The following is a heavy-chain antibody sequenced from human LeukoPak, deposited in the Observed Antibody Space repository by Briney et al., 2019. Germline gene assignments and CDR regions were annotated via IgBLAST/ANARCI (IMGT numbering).Heavy chain of an antibody. J-gene: IGHJ4*02. CDR3: ARDRSQLVDFDY. V-gene: IGHV1-18*01. D-gene: IGHD2-15*01. CDR2: ISAYNGNT. CDR1: VYTFTSYG. Sequence: ASVKVSCKASVYTFTSYGISWVRQAPGQGLEWMGWISAYNGNTKYAQNFQGRVTMTTDTSTTTAYMELRSLRSDDTAVYYCARDRSQLVDFDYWGQGTQVTVSS.